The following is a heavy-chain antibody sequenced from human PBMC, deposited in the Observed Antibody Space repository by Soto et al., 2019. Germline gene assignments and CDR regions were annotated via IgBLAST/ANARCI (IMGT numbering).Heavy chain of an antibody. CDR3: ARDYSSSFADYYYGMDV. Sequence: LSLTCTVSGGSISSYYWSWIRQPPGKGLEWIGYIYYSGSTNYNPSLKSRVTISVDTSKNQFSLKLSSVTAADTAVYYCARDYSSSFADYYYGMDVWGQGTTVTVSS. V-gene: IGHV4-59*01. D-gene: IGHD6-6*01. CDR1: GGSISSYY. J-gene: IGHJ6*02. CDR2: IYYSGST.